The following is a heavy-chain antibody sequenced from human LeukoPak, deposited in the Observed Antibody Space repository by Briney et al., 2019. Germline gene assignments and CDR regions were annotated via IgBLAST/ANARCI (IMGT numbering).Heavy chain of an antibody. CDR1: GGSFSGYY. J-gene: IGHJ5*02. V-gene: IGHV4-34*01. CDR3: ARDRRIAAAGTGWFDP. Sequence: PSETLSLTCAVYGGSFSGYYWSWIRQPPGKGLELIGEINHSGSTNYNPSLKSRVTISVDTSKNQFSLKLSSVTAADTAVYYCARDRRIAAAGTGWFDPWGQGTLVTVSS. D-gene: IGHD6-13*01. CDR2: INHSGST.